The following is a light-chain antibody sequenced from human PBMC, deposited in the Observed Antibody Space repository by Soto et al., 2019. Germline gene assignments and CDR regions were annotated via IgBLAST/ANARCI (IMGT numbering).Light chain of an antibody. CDR3: HQTYTAPWA. J-gene: IGKJ1*01. CDR2: AAS. Sequence: DILVTQSPPSLSASVGDRVTITCRTSQSIINFLNWYQQKPGKAPGLLIYAASTLQSGVPSRFSGSGSGTDFTLTISSLQPEDSETYCCHQTYTAPWAFGQGTKVDIK. V-gene: IGKV1-39*01. CDR1: QSIINF.